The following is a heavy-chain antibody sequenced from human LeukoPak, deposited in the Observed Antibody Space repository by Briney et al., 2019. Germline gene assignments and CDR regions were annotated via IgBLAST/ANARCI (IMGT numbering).Heavy chain of an antibody. J-gene: IGHJ4*02. CDR2: IYSGGST. CDR1: GFTVSSNY. V-gene: IGHV3-53*01. D-gene: IGHD3-22*01. Sequence: GRSLRLSCAASGFTVSSNYMSWVRQAPGKGLEWVSVIYSGGSTYYADSVKGRFTISRDNSKNTLYLQMNSLRAEDTAVYYCARENYYDSSGFDYWGQGTLVTVSS. CDR3: ARENYYDSSGFDY.